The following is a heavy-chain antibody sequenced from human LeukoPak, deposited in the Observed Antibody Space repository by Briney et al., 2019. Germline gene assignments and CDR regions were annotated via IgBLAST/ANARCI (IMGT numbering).Heavy chain of an antibody. CDR2: NRNKANGYTT. V-gene: IGHV3-72*01. CDR1: GFTFSDHY. D-gene: IGHD6-19*01. J-gene: IGHJ4*02. CDR3: ARVRGSGWSQSYFDY. Sequence: GGSLRLSCAASGFTFSDHYMDWVRQAPGTGLEWIGRNRNKANGYTTEYAASVKGRFTISRDDSQNSLFLQMNSLKTEDTAVYYCARVRGSGWSQSYFDYWGQGTLVTVSS.